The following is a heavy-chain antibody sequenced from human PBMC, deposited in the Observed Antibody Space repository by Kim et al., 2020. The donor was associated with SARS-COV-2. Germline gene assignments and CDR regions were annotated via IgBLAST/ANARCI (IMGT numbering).Heavy chain of an antibody. J-gene: IGHJ4*02. Sequence: SETLSLTCAVYGGSFSGYYWSWIRQPPGKGLEWIGEINHSGSTNYNPSLKSRVTISVDTSKNQFSLKLSSVTAADTAVYYCARGRRAAGTRRYFDYWGQGTLVTVSS. CDR1: GGSFSGYY. V-gene: IGHV4-34*01. D-gene: IGHD6-13*01. CDR2: INHSGST. CDR3: ARGRRAAGTRRYFDY.